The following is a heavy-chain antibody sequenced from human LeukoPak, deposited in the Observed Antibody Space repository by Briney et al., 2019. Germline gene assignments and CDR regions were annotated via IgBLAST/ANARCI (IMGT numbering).Heavy chain of an antibody. CDR3: ARDHFWSGYSPNWFDP. J-gene: IGHJ5*02. Sequence: AGGSLRLSCAASGFTFSDYYMSWIRQAPGNGLEWIGSIYYRGNSYYNPSLRSRVTIPVDPSKNQFSLKLSSVTAADTAVYYCARDHFWSGYSPNWFDPWGQGTLVTVSS. CDR1: GFTFSDYY. D-gene: IGHD3-3*02. CDR2: IYYRGNS. V-gene: IGHV4-38-2*02.